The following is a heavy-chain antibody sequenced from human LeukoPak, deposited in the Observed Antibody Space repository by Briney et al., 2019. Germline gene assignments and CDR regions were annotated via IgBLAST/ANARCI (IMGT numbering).Heavy chain of an antibody. D-gene: IGHD6-13*01. CDR3: AREGLAAAGNDY. V-gene: IGHV1-69*04. CDR2: IIPILGIA. CDR1: GGTLSSYA. J-gene: IGHJ4*02. Sequence: SVKVSCKASGGTLSSYAISWARQAPGQGLEWMGRIIPILGIANYAQKFQGRVTITADKSTSTAYMELSSLRSEDTAVYYCAREGLAAAGNDYWGQGTLVTVSS.